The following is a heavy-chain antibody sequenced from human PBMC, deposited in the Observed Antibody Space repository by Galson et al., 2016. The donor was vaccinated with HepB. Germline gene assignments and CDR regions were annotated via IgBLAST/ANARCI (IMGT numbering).Heavy chain of an antibody. D-gene: IGHD2-15*01. J-gene: IGHJ4*02. CDR2: IEGSNGNT. Sequence: SLRLSCAASGFGLGGNAMTWVRQAPGKGLEWVAGIEGSNGNTHYADSVKGRFTISRDKSKNTLDLQMNTLRAEDTAVYFCAKDLLGWSFDYWGQGALVSVSS. CDR1: GFGLGGNA. CDR3: AKDLLGWSFDY. V-gene: IGHV3-23*01.